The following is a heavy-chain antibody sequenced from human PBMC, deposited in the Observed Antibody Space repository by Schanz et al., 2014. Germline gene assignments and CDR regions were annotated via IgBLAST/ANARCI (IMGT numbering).Heavy chain of an antibody. CDR2: ISGSGGNT. D-gene: IGHD5-18*01. CDR1: GFTFSSYA. Sequence: EVQLLESGGGLVQPGGSLRLSCAASGFTFSSYAMSWVRQAPGRGLEWVSIISGSGGNTYYADAVRGRFTISRDNSKTTVYLQMNSLRAEDTAVYYCAKDAENTAMITDYFDYWGQGTLXTVSS. J-gene: IGHJ4*02. CDR3: AKDAENTAMITDYFDY. V-gene: IGHV3-23*01.